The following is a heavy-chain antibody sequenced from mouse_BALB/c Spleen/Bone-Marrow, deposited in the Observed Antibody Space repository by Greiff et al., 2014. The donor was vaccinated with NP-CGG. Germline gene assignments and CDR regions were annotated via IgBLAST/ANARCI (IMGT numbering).Heavy chain of an antibody. Sequence: EVQLQQSGPELVKPGASVKMSCKASGYTFTSYVMHWVKQKPGQGLEWIGYINPYNDGTKYNEKFKGKATLTSDKSSSTAYMELSSLTSEDSAVYYCARDGNPYWYFDVWDAGTTVTVSS. D-gene: IGHD2-1*01. J-gene: IGHJ1*01. CDR1: GYTFTSYV. CDR3: ARDGNPYWYFDV. CDR2: INPYNDGT. V-gene: IGHV1-14*01.